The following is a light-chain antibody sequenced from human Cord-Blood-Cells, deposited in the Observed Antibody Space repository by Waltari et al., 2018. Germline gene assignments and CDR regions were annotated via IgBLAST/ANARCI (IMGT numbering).Light chain of an antibody. Sequence: DIQMTQSPSSLSASVGDRVTITCRASQSISSYLNWYQQKPGKAPKLLIYAASSLQSGVPSRFSGSGSGTDFTLTISSLQPEDFAPYYCRQRYSTPRFGQGTKVEIK. J-gene: IGKJ1*01. CDR1: QSISSY. CDR3: RQRYSTPR. CDR2: AAS. V-gene: IGKV1-39*01.